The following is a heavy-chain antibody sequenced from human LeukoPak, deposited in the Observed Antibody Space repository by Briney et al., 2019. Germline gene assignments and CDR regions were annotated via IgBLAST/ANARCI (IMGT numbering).Heavy chain of an antibody. J-gene: IGHJ4*02. V-gene: IGHV4-4*02. Sequence: SETLSLTCAVSGGSISSSNWWSWVRQPPGKGLEWIGEIYHSGSTNYNPSLKSRVTISVDKSKNQFSLKLSSVTAADTAVYYCARDVGSGSYYNNYFDYWGQGTLVTVSS. CDR3: ARDVGSGSYYNNYFDY. D-gene: IGHD3-10*01. CDR1: GGSISSSNW. CDR2: IYHSGST.